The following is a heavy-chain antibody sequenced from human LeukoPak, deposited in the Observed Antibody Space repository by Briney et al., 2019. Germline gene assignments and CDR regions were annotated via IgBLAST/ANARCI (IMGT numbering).Heavy chain of an antibody. CDR3: ARDGLGFMAATEFYNWFDP. CDR1: GGTFSSYA. Sequence: SVKVSCKASGGTFSSYAISWVRQAPGRGLEWMGGIIPIFGTANYAQKFQGRVTITADKSTSTAYMELSSLRSEDTAVYYCARDGLGFMAATEFYNWFDPWGQGTLVTVSS. J-gene: IGHJ5*02. D-gene: IGHD3-10*01. CDR2: IIPIFGTA. V-gene: IGHV1-69*06.